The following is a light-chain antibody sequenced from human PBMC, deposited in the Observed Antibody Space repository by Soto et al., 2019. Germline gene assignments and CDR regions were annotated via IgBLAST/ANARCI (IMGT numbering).Light chain of an antibody. CDR1: SSNIGAGHD. CDR3: QSFDSSLDGWV. CDR2: ANT. V-gene: IGLV1-40*01. Sequence: QSVLTQPPSGSGAPGQRVTISCTGSSSNIGAGHDVHWYQQIPETAPKLLVSANTNRPSGVPDRFSGSNSGTSASLSITGLQAEDEADYYCQSFDSSLDGWVFGGGTKLTVL. J-gene: IGLJ3*02.